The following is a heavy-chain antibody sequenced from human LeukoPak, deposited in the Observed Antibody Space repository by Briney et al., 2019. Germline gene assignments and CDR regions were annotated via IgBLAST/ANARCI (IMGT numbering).Heavy chain of an antibody. CDR3: AKDGRGSGSYYYFDY. J-gene: IGHJ4*02. CDR1: GFTFSSYA. CDR2: ISGSGGTT. D-gene: IGHD3-10*01. Sequence: GGSLRLSCAASGFTFSSYAMAWVRQAPGKGLEWVSSISGSGGTTYYAGSVKGRFTISRDNSKNTLYLQMNSLRAEDTAVYYCAKDGRGSGSYYYFDYWGQGTLVTVSP. V-gene: IGHV3-23*01.